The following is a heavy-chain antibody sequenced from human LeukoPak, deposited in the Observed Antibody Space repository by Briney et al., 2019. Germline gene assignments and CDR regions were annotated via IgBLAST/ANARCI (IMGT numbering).Heavy chain of an antibody. Sequence: PSETLSLTCTVSGVSITNYYWNWIRQPPGKGLEWIGYIYYSGSTNYNPSLKSRVTISVDTSKNQFSLRLTSVRAEDTAVYYCGRDLGDSSRRSFAFWGQGTLVTVSS. J-gene: IGHJ4*03. CDR3: GRDLGDSSRRSFAF. CDR2: IYYSGST. CDR1: GVSITNYY. D-gene: IGHD3-16*01. V-gene: IGHV4-59*12.